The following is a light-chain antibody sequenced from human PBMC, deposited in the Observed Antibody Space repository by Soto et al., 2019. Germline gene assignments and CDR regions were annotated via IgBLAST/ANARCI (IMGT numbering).Light chain of an antibody. CDR2: KAS. V-gene: IGKV1-5*03. Sequence: DIQMTQSPSTLSGSVGDRVTITCRASQTISSWLAWYQQKPGKAPKLLIYKASTLKSGVPSRFSGTGSGTEFTLTISNLQPDDFATYYCQQYKTYWTFGQGT. CDR1: QTISSW. J-gene: IGKJ1*01. CDR3: QQYKTYWT.